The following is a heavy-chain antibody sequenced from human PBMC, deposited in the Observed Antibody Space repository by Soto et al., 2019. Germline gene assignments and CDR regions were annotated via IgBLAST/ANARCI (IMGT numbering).Heavy chain of an antibody. D-gene: IGHD3-9*01. CDR3: ARGRYCLTGRCFPNWFDS. CDR1: GGTISSSRYY. Sequence: PSETLSLTCSVSGGTISSSRYYWGWIRQPPGKGLEWIGSIYYSGTTYYTPSLKSRVTISVDTTKSQFSLNETSVTAADTAVYFCARGRYCLTGRCFPNWFDSWGQGALVTVSS. J-gene: IGHJ5*01. CDR2: IYYSGTT. V-gene: IGHV4-39*01.